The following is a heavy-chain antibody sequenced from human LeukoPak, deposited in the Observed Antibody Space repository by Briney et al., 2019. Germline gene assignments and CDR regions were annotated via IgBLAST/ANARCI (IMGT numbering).Heavy chain of an antibody. J-gene: IGHJ4*02. Sequence: ASVKVSCKASGYTFTGYYMHWVRQAPGQGLEWMGWINPNSGSTNYAQKFQGRVTMTRDTSISTAYMELSRLRSDDTAVYYCARTPYDFWSGYYPDWGQGTLVTVSS. CDR1: GYTFTGYY. D-gene: IGHD3-3*01. CDR2: INPNSGST. CDR3: ARTPYDFWSGYYPD. V-gene: IGHV1-2*02.